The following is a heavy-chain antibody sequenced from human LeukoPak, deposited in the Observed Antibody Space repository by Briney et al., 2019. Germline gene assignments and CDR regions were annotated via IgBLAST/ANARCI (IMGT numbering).Heavy chain of an antibody. CDR1: GVSISSYY. J-gene: IGHJ5*02. V-gene: IGHV4-59*01. Sequence: SETLSLTCSVSGVSISSYYWSWIRQPPGKGLEWIGYIFYSGSTNYNPSLKSRVTISADTSKNQFSLKLSSVTATDTAVYYCARGGYIYGSRGNWFDPWGQGTLVTVSS. CDR3: ARGGYIYGSRGNWFDP. D-gene: IGHD5-18*01. CDR2: IFYSGST.